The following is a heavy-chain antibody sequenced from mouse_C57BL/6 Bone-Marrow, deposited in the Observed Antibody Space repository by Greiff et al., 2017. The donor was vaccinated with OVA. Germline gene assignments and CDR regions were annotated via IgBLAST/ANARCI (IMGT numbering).Heavy chain of an antibody. J-gene: IGHJ1*03. D-gene: IGHD2-2*01. Sequence: EVKLMESGGGLVQPGGSLKLSCAASGFTFSDYGMAWVRQAPRKGPEWVAFISNLAYSIYYADTVTGRFTISRENAKNTLYLEMSSLRSEDTAMYYCARRFYYGYDWYFDVWGTGTTVTVSS. CDR3: ARRFYYGYDWYFDV. CDR2: ISNLAYSI. V-gene: IGHV5-15*01. CDR1: GFTFSDYG.